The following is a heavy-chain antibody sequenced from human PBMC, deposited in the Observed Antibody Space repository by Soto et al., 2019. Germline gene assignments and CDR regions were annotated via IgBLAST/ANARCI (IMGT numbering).Heavy chain of an antibody. CDR2: IYYSGST. Sequence: KPSETLSLTCTVSGGSISSGGYYWSWIRQHPGKGLEWIGYIYYSGSTYYNPSLKSRVTISVDTSKNQFSLKLSSVTAADTAVYYCAREAEYYYDSSGYYRNWFDPWGQGTLVTVSS. V-gene: IGHV4-31*03. D-gene: IGHD3-22*01. CDR1: GGSISSGGYY. J-gene: IGHJ5*02. CDR3: AREAEYYYDSSGYYRNWFDP.